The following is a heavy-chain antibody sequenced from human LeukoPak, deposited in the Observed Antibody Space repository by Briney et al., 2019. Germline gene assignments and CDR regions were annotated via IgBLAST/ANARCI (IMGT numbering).Heavy chain of an antibody. Sequence: SSEPLSLPYAVYGGSFSGYYWSWIRQPPGKGLEWIGEINHSGSTNYNPSLKSRVTISVDTSKNQFSLKLSSVTAADTAVYYCAREEVNSSSYYFDYWGQGTLVTVSS. D-gene: IGHD6-6*01. CDR2: INHSGST. J-gene: IGHJ4*02. CDR3: AREEVNSSSYYFDY. CDR1: GGSFSGYY. V-gene: IGHV4-34*01.